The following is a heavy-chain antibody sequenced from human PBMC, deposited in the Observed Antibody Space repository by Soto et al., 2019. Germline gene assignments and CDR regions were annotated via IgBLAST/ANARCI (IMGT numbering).Heavy chain of an antibody. V-gene: IGHV3-23*01. CDR3: AKVGRGTADC. D-gene: IGHD3-16*01. Sequence: EVQLLESGGGLVQPGGSLRLSCAASGFIFSSYAMSWVRQAPGKGLEWVSAISGSGGSTYYADSVKGRFTISRDKSKNTLYLQMNSRRAEDPDVYDCAKVGRGTADCWGQGTLLTVSS. J-gene: IGHJ4*02. CDR1: GFIFSSYA. CDR2: ISGSGGST.